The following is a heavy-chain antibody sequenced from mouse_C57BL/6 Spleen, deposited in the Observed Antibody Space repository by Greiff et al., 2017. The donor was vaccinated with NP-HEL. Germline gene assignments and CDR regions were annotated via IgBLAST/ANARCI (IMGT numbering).Heavy chain of an antibody. CDR3: ASSYYSNYVTYYYAMDY. CDR2: IRNKANGYTT. Sequence: EVHLVESGGGLVQPGGSLSLSCAASGFTFTDYYMSWVRQPPGKALEWLGFIRNKANGYTTEYSASVKGRFTISRDNSQSILYLQMNALRAEDSATYYCASSYYSNYVTYYYAMDYWGQGTSVTVSS. CDR1: GFTFTDYY. J-gene: IGHJ4*01. V-gene: IGHV7-3*01. D-gene: IGHD2-5*01.